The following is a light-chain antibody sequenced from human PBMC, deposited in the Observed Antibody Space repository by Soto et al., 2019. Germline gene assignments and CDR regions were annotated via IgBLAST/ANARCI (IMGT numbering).Light chain of an antibody. CDR3: MEGTHLPWT. CDR2: QVS. Sequence: DVVMTQSPLSLPVTLGQPASISCRSSQSLVDSDGNTFLNWYQQRPGQSPRRLIYQVSNRDSGVPDRFSGSGSSADFTLKISRVEAEDVGVYYCMEGTHLPWTCGQGTKVEIK. V-gene: IGKV2-30*01. CDR1: QSLVDSDGNTF. J-gene: IGKJ1*01.